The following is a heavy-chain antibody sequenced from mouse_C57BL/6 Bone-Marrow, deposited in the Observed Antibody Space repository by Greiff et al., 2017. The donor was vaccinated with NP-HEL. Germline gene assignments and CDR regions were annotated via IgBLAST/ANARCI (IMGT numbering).Heavy chain of an antibody. J-gene: IGHJ4*01. CDR3: TTSGYYYGSSYDAMDY. V-gene: IGHV14-4*01. D-gene: IGHD1-1*01. CDR1: GFNIKDDY. CDR2: IDPENGDT. Sequence: VQLQQSGAELVRPGASVKLSCTASGFNIKDDYMHWVKQRPEQGLEWIGWIDPENGDTEYASKFQGKATITADTSSNTADLQLSSLTSEDTAVYYCTTSGYYYGSSYDAMDYWGQGTSVTVSS.